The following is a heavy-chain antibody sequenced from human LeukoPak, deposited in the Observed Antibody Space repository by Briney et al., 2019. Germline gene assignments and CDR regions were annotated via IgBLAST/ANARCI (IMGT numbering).Heavy chain of an antibody. Sequence: GGSLRLSCVASGFTFSGYWMTWVRQAPGKGLEWLASIKQDGSRKHFLDSLKGRFTISRDNAKNSAYLQMNSLRVEDTAVYYCGRDMDVWGQGTTVTVSS. CDR2: IKQDGSRK. CDR3: GRDMDV. CDR1: GFTFSGYW. V-gene: IGHV3-7*01. J-gene: IGHJ6*02.